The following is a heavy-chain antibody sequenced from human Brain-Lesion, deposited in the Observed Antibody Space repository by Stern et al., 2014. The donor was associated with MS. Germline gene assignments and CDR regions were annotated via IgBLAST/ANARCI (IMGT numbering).Heavy chain of an antibody. CDR1: GFTFGSCA. Sequence: VQLVESGGGVVQPGRPLRLSCVASGFTFGSCAMHWVRQATGKGLEWMAGVSYDGSNKYYADAVKGRFTISRDNSQNTLYMQMSSLRPEDTAVYYCAKDRQYLTYFFDHWGQGSLVTVSS. CDR3: AKDRQYLTYFFDH. J-gene: IGHJ5*02. V-gene: IGHV3-30*18. CDR2: VSYDGSNK. D-gene: IGHD2/OR15-2a*01.